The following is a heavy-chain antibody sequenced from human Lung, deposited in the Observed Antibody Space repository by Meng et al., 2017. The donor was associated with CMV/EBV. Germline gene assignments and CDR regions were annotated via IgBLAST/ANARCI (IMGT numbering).Heavy chain of an antibody. Sequence: GGSXRLXXAASGFTFSSYWMSWVRQAPGKGLEWVANIKQDGSEKYYVDSVKGRFTISRDNAKNSLYLQMNSLRAEDTAVYYCARDSASVDSGYYYYYGMDVXGQGXTLTVSS. CDR2: IKQDGSEK. CDR3: ARDSASVDSGYYYYYGMDV. V-gene: IGHV3-7*01. CDR1: GFTFSSYW. J-gene: IGHJ6*02. D-gene: IGHD1-26*01.